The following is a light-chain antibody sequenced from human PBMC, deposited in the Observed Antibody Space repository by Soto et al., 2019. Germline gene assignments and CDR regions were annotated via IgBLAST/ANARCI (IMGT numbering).Light chain of an antibody. CDR3: QQYNNWPRT. CDR1: QSLRSS. J-gene: IGKJ1*01. V-gene: IGKV3-15*01. Sequence: MTQSPDPLSVSLGERATLSCRASQSLRSSLAWYQQKPGQAPRLLIYDASTRATGIPARFSGSGSGTEFTLTISSLQSEDFAVYYCQQYNNWPRTFGQGTKVDIK. CDR2: DAS.